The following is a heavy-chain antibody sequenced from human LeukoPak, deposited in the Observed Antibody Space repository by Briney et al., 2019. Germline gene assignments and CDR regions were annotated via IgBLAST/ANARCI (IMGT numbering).Heavy chain of an antibody. V-gene: IGHV3-30-3*01. D-gene: IGHD2-2*01. CDR1: GFTFSSYA. CDR3: ARSLVPAAIILVGY. J-gene: IGHJ4*02. Sequence: GGSLRLSCAASGFTFSSYAMHWVRQAPGKGLECVAVISYDGSNKCYADSVKGRFTISRDNSKNTLYLQMNSLRAEDTAVYYCARSLVPAAIILVGYWGQGTLVTVSS. CDR2: ISYDGSNK.